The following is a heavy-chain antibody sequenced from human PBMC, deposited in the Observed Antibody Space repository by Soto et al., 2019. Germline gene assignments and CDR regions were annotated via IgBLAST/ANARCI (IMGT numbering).Heavy chain of an antibody. CDR1: GFTFSIYW. Sequence: VQLVESGGGLVQPGGSLRLSCAASGFTFSIYWMHWVRQVPGKGLVWVSRINSDGSSTNYADSVKGRFTISRDNAKNTLYLQMNRLRAEDTAVYCCAIPPYGSGSYYRGGVGYWVQGTLVTVSS. V-gene: IGHV3-74*01. CDR2: INSDGSST. J-gene: IGHJ4*02. D-gene: IGHD3-10*01. CDR3: AIPPYGSGSYYRGGVGY.